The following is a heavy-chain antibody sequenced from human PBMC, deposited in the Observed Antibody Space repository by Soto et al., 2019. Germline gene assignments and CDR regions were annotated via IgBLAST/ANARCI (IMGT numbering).Heavy chain of an antibody. CDR2: VYYSGGS. J-gene: IGHJ3*02. CDR1: GVSIHNSHSF. Sequence: SETLSLTCAVSGVSIHNSHSFWGWIRQPPGKGLEFIGSVYYSGGSHYNPSLKGRVTISVDTSNNQVSLRVNSVTAADTAVYYCARDRSDDLNSYDAFDIWGQGTMVT. V-gene: IGHV4-39*02. D-gene: IGHD1-1*01. CDR3: ARDRSDDLNSYDAFDI.